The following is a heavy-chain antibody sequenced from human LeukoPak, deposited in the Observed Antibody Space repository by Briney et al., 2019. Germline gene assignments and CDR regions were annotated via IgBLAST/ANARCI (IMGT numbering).Heavy chain of an antibody. CDR2: ISGSGGST. Sequence: PGGSVRLSCASWGFIFCSYAMIGVRQAPGKGLEEVSTISGSGGSTYYADSVKGRFTISRDNSKNTVYLQMNSLRADDTAVYYCAKDRSCINDECHGHFDYWGQGNLVTVSS. V-gene: IGHV3-23*01. CDR3: AKDRSCINDECHGHFDY. J-gene: IGHJ4*02. D-gene: IGHD2-8*01. CDR1: GFIFCSYA.